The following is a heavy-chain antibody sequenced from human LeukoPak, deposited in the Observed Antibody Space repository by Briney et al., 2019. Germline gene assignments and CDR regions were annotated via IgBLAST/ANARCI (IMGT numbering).Heavy chain of an antibody. CDR1: GGSFSGYY. Sequence: SETLSLTCAVYGGSFSGYYWSWIRQPPGKGLEWIGEIHDSGSINYNPSLKSRVTISVDTSKNQFSLKLNSVTAADTAVFYCARVASGYDVFDIWGQGTMVTVSS. V-gene: IGHV4-34*01. CDR3: ARVASGYDVFDI. J-gene: IGHJ3*02. CDR2: IHDSGSI. D-gene: IGHD3-3*01.